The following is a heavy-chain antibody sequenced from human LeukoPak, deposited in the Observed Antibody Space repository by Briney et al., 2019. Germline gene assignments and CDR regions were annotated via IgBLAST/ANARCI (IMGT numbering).Heavy chain of an antibody. CDR1: GFTFSSNA. CDR3: VRGSNDWYGMDY. Sequence: GGSLRLSCAASGFTFSSNAMTWVRQAPGQGLEWVSSISETSSHTFYADSVKGRFTISRDNTKNTLFLQMNSLRAEDTAVYYRVRGSNDWYGMDYWGQGTLVTVSA. J-gene: IGHJ4*02. CDR2: ISETSSHT. D-gene: IGHD6-19*01. V-gene: IGHV3-23*01.